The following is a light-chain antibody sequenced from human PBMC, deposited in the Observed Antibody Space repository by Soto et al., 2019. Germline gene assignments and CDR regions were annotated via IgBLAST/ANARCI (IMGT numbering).Light chain of an antibody. CDR2: KVS. CDR3: YSADDKNPWV. Sequence: SYELTQPASVSGSPGQTARITCSGDVLANKYARWFQQKPGQAPVLVIYKVSERPSGIPERFSGSSSGTTVTLTISGAQVEDEADYYSYSADDKNPWVFGGGTKVPV. J-gene: IGLJ3*02. CDR1: VLANKY. V-gene: IGLV3-27*01.